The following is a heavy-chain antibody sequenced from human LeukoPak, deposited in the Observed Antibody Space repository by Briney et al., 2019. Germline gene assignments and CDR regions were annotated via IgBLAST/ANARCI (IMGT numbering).Heavy chain of an antibody. CDR2: IYYSGST. Sequence: SQTLSLTCTVSGGSISSGDYYWSWIRQPPGKGLEWSGYIYYSGSTYYNPSLKSRVTISVDTSKNQFSLKLSSVTAADTAVYYCARDPDYYDSSGYDGYWGQGTLVTVSS. D-gene: IGHD3-22*01. J-gene: IGHJ4*02. V-gene: IGHV4-30-4*01. CDR1: GGSISSGDYY. CDR3: ARDPDYYDSSGYDGY.